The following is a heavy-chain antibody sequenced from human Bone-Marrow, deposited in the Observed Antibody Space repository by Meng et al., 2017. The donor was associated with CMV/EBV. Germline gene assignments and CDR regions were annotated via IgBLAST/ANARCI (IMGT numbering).Heavy chain of an antibody. Sequence: SLKISCAASGFTFDDYAMHWVRQAPGKGLEWVSGISWNSGSIGYADSVKGRFTISRDNAKKSLYLQMNSLRAEDTALYYCAKEVVPAAINDYYYGMDVWGQGTTVTVSS. CDR1: GFTFDDYA. CDR2: ISWNSGSI. J-gene: IGHJ6*02. V-gene: IGHV3-9*01. CDR3: AKEVVPAAINDYYYGMDV. D-gene: IGHD2-2*01.